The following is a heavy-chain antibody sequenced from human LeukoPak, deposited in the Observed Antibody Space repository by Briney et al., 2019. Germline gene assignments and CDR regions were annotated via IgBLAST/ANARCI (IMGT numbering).Heavy chain of an antibody. V-gene: IGHV3-21*01. J-gene: IGHJ4*02. CDR2: ITSSSSYI. Sequence: PGGSLRLSCEASGFTFSRFWMSWVRQAPGKGLEWVSSITSSSSYIYHADSVKGRFTISRDNAKNSLDLQMNSLRAEDTSVYYCAREGYCSSTSCQFDYWGQGILVTVSS. CDR3: AREGYCSSTSCQFDY. CDR1: GFTFSRFW. D-gene: IGHD2-2*01.